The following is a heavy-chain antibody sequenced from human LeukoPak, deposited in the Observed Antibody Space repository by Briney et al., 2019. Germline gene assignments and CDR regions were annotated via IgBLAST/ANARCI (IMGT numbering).Heavy chain of an antibody. CDR3: ARSNYYTVDV. Sequence: GGSLRLSCAASGFTSSDYYMTWIRQPPGKGPEWISYISSSGGTTTYVDSVKGRFTISRDNAKNSLYQQMNSLRADDTADYYCARSNYYTVDVWGQGTAVTVSS. CDR1: GFTSSDYY. CDR2: ISSSGGTT. V-gene: IGHV3-11*01. J-gene: IGHJ6*02.